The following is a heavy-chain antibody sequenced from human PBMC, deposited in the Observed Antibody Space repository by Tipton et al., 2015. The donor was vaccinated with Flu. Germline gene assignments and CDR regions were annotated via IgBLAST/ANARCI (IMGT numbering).Heavy chain of an antibody. V-gene: IGHV3-23*04. Sequence: QLVQTGAEVKKPGESVKISCAASGFTFSRYAMSWVRQAPGKGLEWVASVSGGGGTTFFADSVKGRFTISRDFSKNTLYLQMNSLRADDTAVYYCAKVIPELVAGLDQWGQGTLVTVSS. CDR3: AKVIPELVAGLDQ. J-gene: IGHJ4*02. D-gene: IGHD6-19*01. CDR2: VSGGGGTT. CDR1: GFTFSRYA.